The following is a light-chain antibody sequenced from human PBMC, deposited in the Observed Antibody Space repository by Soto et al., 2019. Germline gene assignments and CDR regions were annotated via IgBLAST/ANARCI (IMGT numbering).Light chain of an antibody. J-gene: IGLJ3*02. Sequence: QAVVTQEPSLTVSPGGTVTLTCGSSTGAVTSGHYPYWFQQKPGQAPRTLIYDTSSTQSWTPARFSGSLLGGKAALTLSGAQPEDEAEYYCLLYVRDVRVFGGGTKLTVL. CDR1: TGAVTSGHY. CDR3: LLYVRDVRV. V-gene: IGLV7-46*01. CDR2: DTS.